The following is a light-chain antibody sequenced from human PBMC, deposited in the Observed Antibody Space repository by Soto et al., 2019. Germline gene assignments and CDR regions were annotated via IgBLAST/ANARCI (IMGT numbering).Light chain of an antibody. CDR1: PSVSSSY. CDR2: GAS. V-gene: IGKV3-20*01. J-gene: IGKJ1*01. CDR3: QQYDSSPVT. Sequence: EIVLTQSPGTLSLSPGERATLSCRASPSVSSSYLAWYQQKPGQAPRLLIYGASSRATGIPDRFSGSGSGTDLTLTISRLEPEDFAVYYCQQYDSSPVTFGQGTKVEIK.